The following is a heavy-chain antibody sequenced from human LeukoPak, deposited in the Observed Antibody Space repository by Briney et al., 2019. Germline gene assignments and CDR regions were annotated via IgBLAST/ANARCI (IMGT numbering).Heavy chain of an antibody. D-gene: IGHD4-17*01. CDR1: GYTFTSYD. J-gene: IGHJ5*02. CDR2: MNPNSGNT. V-gene: IGHV1-8*03. CDR3: ARHYGDYVLGVDWFDP. Sequence: ASVKVSCKASGYTFTSYDINWVRQATGQGLEWMGWMNPNSGNTGYAQKFQGRVTITRNTSISTAYMEVSSLRSEDTAVYYCARHYGDYVLGVDWFDPWGQGTLVTVSS.